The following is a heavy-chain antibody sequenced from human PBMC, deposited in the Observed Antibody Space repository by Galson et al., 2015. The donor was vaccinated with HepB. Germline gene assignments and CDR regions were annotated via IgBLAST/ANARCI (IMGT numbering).Heavy chain of an antibody. D-gene: IGHD3-22*01. J-gene: IGHJ4*02. Sequence: SVKVSCKASGYTFNNYGLNWVRQAPGQGLEWMGWINTNTGNPTYAQGFTGRFVFSLDTSVSTAYLQISSLKAEDTAVYYCARAEGSGYYYGGYWGQGTLVTVSS. CDR2: INTNTGNP. CDR1: GYTFNNYG. CDR3: ARAEGSGYYYGGY. V-gene: IGHV7-4-1*02.